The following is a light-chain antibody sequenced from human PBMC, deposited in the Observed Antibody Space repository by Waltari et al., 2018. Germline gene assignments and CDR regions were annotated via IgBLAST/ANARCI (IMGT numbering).Light chain of an antibody. Sequence: QSTLTQPASVSGSPGPSITTSCTRTSSDVGGHNYVSWYRPPPGKAPKLVIYDVSSRPSGVSNRFSGSKSGNTASLTIYGLQAEDEADYYCSSYTSSSTRVLGTGTRVTVL. J-gene: IGLJ1*01. CDR2: DVS. CDR3: SSYTSSSTRV. CDR1: SSDVGGHNY. V-gene: IGLV2-14*03.